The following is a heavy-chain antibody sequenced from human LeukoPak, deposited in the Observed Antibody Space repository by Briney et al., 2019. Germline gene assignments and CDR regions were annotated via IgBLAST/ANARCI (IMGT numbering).Heavy chain of an antibody. J-gene: IGHJ6*02. V-gene: IGHV1-46*01. D-gene: IGHD3-22*01. CDR2: INPSGGIT. CDR1: GYTFTSYY. CDR3: ARDGVSVQVVRETGGMDV. Sequence: SVKVSCKASGYTFTSYYMHWVRQAPGQRLEWMGIINPSGGITSYAQKFQGRVTMTRDTSTSTVYMELSSLRSEETAVYYCARDGVSVQVVRETGGMDVWGQGTTVTVSS.